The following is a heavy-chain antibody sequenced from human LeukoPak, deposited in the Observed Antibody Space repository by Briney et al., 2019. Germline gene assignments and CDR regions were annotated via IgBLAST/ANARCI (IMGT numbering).Heavy chain of an antibody. CDR3: ARDLAGVVVPADLDP. D-gene: IGHD2-2*01. CDR2: FPPENDVP. V-gene: IGHV1-24*01. CDR1: ENRLTQEP. Sequence: ASVRISCKLSENRLTQEPMHWVRQAPGAGLEWVGGFPPENDVPIYAQRFKDRIAMYTDTATDTAYLEVSGLIFDDTAVYYCARDLAGVVVPADLDPWGQGTLVTVSS. J-gene: IGHJ5*02.